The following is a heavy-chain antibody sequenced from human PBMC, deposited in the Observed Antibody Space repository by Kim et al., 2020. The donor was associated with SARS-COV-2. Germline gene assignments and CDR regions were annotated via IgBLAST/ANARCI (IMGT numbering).Heavy chain of an antibody. CDR2: INPSSSTT. Sequence: ASVKVSCKASGYTFTSYYMHWVRQAPGQGLEWMGIINPSSSTTTYAQKFQGRVTMTRDTSTSTLYMELSSLRSEDTAVYYCARAPDIVATIMNYFDYWGQGTLVTVSS. CDR3: ARAPDIVATIMNYFDY. CDR1: GYTFTSYY. D-gene: IGHD5-12*01. V-gene: IGHV1-46*01. J-gene: IGHJ4*02.